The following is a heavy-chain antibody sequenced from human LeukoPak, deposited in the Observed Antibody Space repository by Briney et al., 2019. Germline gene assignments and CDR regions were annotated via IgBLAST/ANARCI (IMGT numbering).Heavy chain of an antibody. Sequence: SETLSLTCAVYGGSFSGYYWSWIRQPPGKGLEWIGEINHSGSTNYNPSLKSRVTISVDTSKNQFSLKLSSVTAADTAVYYCARGRRGVRGVMHYYYMDVWGKGTTVTVSS. J-gene: IGHJ6*03. V-gene: IGHV4-34*01. D-gene: IGHD3-10*01. CDR1: GGSFSGYY. CDR3: ARGRRGVRGVMHYYYMDV. CDR2: INHSGST.